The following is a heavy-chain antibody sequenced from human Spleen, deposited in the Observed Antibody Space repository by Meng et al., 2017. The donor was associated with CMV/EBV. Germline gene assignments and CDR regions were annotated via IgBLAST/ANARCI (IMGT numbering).Heavy chain of an antibody. D-gene: IGHD6-19*01. Sequence: ASVKVSCKASGYTFIAYYIYWVRQAPGQGLEWMGWINPNSGVTNYAQKFQGRVTVTRDTSITTAYMELSRLRSDDTAVYYCTRGRGDSGWSFQHWGQGTLVTVSS. CDR1: GYTFIAYY. V-gene: IGHV1-2*02. J-gene: IGHJ1*01. CDR3: TRGRGDSGWSFQH. CDR2: INPNSGVT.